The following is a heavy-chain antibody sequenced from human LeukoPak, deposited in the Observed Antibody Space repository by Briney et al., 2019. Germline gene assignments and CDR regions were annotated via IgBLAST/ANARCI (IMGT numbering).Heavy chain of an antibody. Sequence: GGPLRLSCAASGFTVSRNYMSWVRQAPGKGLEWVSAISGSGSSTYYADSVKGRFTISRDNSKNTLYLQMNSLRAEDTAVYYCAKDRPYCSSTSCSSMDVWGQGTTVTVSS. J-gene: IGHJ6*02. CDR2: ISGSGSST. CDR1: GFTVSRNY. CDR3: AKDRPYCSSTSCSSMDV. D-gene: IGHD2-2*01. V-gene: IGHV3-23*01.